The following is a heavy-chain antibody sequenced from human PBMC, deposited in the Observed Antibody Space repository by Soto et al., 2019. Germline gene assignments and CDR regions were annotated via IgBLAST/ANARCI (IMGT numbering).Heavy chain of an antibody. CDR1: GGAISSRSSY. J-gene: IGHJ4*02. D-gene: IGHD1-1*01. Sequence: SETLSLTCTVSGGAISSRSSYWGWIRQPPGKGLEWIGSLYYSGTTYYSPSLKSRVTIFVDTSKNQFSLKLSSVTAADTAVYYCARRYGYSFDYWGQGTLVTVSS. CDR3: ARRYGYSFDY. V-gene: IGHV4-39*01. CDR2: LYYSGTT.